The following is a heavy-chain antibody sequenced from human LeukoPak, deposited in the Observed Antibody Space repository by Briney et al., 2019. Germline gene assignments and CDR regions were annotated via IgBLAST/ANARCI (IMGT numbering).Heavy chain of an antibody. D-gene: IGHD6-13*01. J-gene: IGHJ4*02. CDR3: ATEIHRGSGIAAV. Sequence: GASVKVSCKASGGTFSSYAISWVRQAPGQGLEWMGGIIPIFGTENYAQKFQGRVTITADESTSTAYMELSSLRSEDTAVYYCATEIHRGSGIAAVWGQGTLVTVSS. CDR1: GGTFSSYA. V-gene: IGHV1-69*13. CDR2: IIPIFGTE.